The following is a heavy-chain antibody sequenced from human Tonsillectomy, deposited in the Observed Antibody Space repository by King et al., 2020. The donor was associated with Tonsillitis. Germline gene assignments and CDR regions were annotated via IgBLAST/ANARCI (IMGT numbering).Heavy chain of an antibody. CDR3: PKDRLVYDPDIVWTLLDY. D-gene: IGHD5/OR15-5a*01. CDR2: ISYDGINK. CDR1: GFTFSTYG. Sequence: VQLVESGGGVVQPGRSLRLSCAASGFTFSTYGMHWVRQAPGKGLEWVAVISYDGINKYYADSVKGRFTISRDNSKTTLYLQMNSLTPDDTAVYYCPKDRLVYDPDIVWTLLDYWGEGTLVPVSS. V-gene: IGHV3-30*18. J-gene: IGHJ4*02.